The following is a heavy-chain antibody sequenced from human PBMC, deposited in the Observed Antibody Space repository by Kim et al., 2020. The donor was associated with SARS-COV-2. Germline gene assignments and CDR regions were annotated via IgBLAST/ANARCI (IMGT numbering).Heavy chain of an antibody. Sequence: GGSLRLSCAASGFTFSSYAMSWVRQAPGKGLEWVSAISGSGGSTYYADSVKGRFTISRDNSKNTLYLQMNSLRAEDTAVYYCAKGPGEEWELDPTFDYWGQGTLVTVSS. CDR1: GFTFSSYA. J-gene: IGHJ4*02. CDR3: AKGPGEEWELDPTFDY. D-gene: IGHD1-26*01. V-gene: IGHV3-23*01. CDR2: ISGSGGST.